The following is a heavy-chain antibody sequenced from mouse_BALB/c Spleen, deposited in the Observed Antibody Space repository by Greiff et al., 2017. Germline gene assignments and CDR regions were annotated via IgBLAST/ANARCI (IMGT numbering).Heavy chain of an antibody. CDR1: GYTFTSYY. V-gene: IGHV1S81*02. CDR2: INPSNGGT. J-gene: IGHJ1*01. D-gene: IGHD2-4*01. Sequence: QVQLQQSGAELVKPGASVKLSCKASGYTFTSYYMYWVKQRPGQGLEWIGEINPSNGGTNFNEKFKSKATLTVDKSSSTAYMQLSSLTSEDSAVYYCTRSFYEYAWYFDVWGAGTTVTVAS. CDR3: TRSFYEYAWYFDV.